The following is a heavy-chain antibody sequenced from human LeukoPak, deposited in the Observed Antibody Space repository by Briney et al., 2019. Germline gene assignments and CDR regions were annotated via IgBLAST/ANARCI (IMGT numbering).Heavy chain of an antibody. V-gene: IGHV4-59*11. J-gene: IGHJ4*02. Sequence: SETLSLTCTVAGGSISSHYWSWIRQPPGKGLEWIGYIYYSGSTNYNPSLKSRVTISVDASKNQFSLKLSSVTASDTAVYYCARGYCSSTSCYDYFDYCGQGTLVTVSS. CDR2: IYYSGST. CDR3: ARGYCSSTSCYDYFDY. D-gene: IGHD2-2*01. CDR1: GGSISSHY.